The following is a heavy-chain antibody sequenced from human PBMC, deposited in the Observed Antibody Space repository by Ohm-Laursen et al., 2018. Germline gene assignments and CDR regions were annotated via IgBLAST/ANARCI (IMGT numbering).Heavy chain of an antibody. J-gene: IGHJ4*02. Sequence: SLRLSCSASGFTFSSYAMSWVRQAPGKGLEWVSAISGSVGRTYHADSVKGRFTISRDNSKNTLHLQMNSLRAEDTAVYYCAKGEWFGESTPGDFDYWGQGTLVTVSS. CDR3: AKGEWFGESTPGDFDY. V-gene: IGHV3-23*01. D-gene: IGHD3-10*01. CDR1: GFTFSSYA. CDR2: ISGSVGRT.